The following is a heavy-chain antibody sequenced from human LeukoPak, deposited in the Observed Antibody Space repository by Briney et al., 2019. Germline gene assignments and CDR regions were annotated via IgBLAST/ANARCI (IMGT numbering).Heavy chain of an antibody. D-gene: IGHD2-2*02. CDR3: ARDLGPHCSSTSCYNDYYYGMDV. CDR2: ISSSSSYI. CDR1: GFTFSSYS. J-gene: IGHJ6*02. Sequence: GGSLRLSCAASGFTFSSYSMTWVRQAPGKGLEWVSSISSSSSYIYYADSVKGRFTISRDNAKNSLYLQMNSLRAEDTAVYYCARDLGPHCSSTSCYNDYYYGMDVWGQGTTVTASS. V-gene: IGHV3-21*01.